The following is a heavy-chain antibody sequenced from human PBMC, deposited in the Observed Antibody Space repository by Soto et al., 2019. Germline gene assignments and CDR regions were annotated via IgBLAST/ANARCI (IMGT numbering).Heavy chain of an antibody. CDR1: GFTFSNAW. Sequence: EVQLVESGGGLVKPGGSLRLSCAASGFTFSNAWMSWVRQAPGKGLEWVGRIKSKTDGGTTDYAAPVKGRFTISRDDSKNTLYLQMNSLKTEDTAVYYCTTAGSVVVVAATNYYYYYMDVWGKGTTVTGSS. CDR2: IKSKTDGGTT. J-gene: IGHJ6*03. CDR3: TTAGSVVVVAATNYYYYYMDV. V-gene: IGHV3-15*01. D-gene: IGHD2-15*01.